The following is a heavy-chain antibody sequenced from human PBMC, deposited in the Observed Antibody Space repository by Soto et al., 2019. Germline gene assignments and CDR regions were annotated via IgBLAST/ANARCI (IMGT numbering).Heavy chain of an antibody. CDR3: AREPLYCSGGSCYSGSFDY. D-gene: IGHD2-15*01. CDR1: GGSVSSGSYY. J-gene: IGHJ4*02. V-gene: IGHV4-61*01. Sequence: QVQLQESGPGLVKPSETLSLTCTVSGGSVSSGSYYWSWIRQPPGKGREWIGYIYYSGSTNYNPSLKSRVTISVDTSKNQFSLMLSSVTDEDTDVYYCAREPLYCSGGSCYSGSFDYWGQGTLVTVSS. CDR2: IYYSGST.